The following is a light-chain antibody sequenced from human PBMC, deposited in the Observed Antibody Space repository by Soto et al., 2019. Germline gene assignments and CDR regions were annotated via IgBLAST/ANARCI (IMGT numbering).Light chain of an antibody. CDR3: QQTSSFPLT. V-gene: IGKV1-12*01. CDR1: QGITSW. Sequence: DIQMTQSPSSVSASVGDSLTITCRASQGITSWVAWYQHKPGRAPKLLIYAASRLQSGVPSRFSGSGSGTDFTLTISSLQPEDFGTYYCQQTSSFPLTLGGGTKVELK. CDR2: AAS. J-gene: IGKJ4*01.